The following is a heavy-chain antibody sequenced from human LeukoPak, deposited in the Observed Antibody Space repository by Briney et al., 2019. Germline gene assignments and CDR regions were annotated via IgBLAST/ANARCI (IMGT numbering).Heavy chain of an antibody. CDR1: GGSITSGNW. CDR3: ARFHPAALNYIDQ. D-gene: IGHD2-2*01. CDR2: IYHSGST. Sequence: SETLSLTCAVSGGSITSGNWWTWVRQSPGKGLEWIGSIYHSGSTNYNPSLKSRVTISLYTAENQFSLRLDSVTDADTAVYYCARFHPAALNYIDQWGQGTLVTVSS. J-gene: IGHJ4*02. V-gene: IGHV4-4*02.